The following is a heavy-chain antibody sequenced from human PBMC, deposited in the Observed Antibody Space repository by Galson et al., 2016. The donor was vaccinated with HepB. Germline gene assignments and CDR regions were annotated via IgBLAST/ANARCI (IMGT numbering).Heavy chain of an antibody. J-gene: IGHJ4*02. D-gene: IGHD2-15*01. CDR3: ARGCGGSPGCYYTDF. CDR1: GFTFSSYW. CDR2: IWNDGSSK. Sequence: SLRLSCAASGFTFSSYWMHWVRQAPGKGLEWVAVIWNDGSSKYYADSVKGRFTISRDNSKNTLYLQMNSLRAEDTAVYYCARGCGGSPGCYYTDFWGQGTLVTVSS. V-gene: IGHV3-33*08.